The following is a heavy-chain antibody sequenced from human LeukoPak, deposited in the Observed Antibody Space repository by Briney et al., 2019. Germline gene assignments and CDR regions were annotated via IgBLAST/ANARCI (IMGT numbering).Heavy chain of an antibody. D-gene: IGHD3-22*01. J-gene: IGHJ4*02. V-gene: IGHV3-23*01. CDR3: AKDHGYYYDSSGYYGLFDY. CDR2: ISGSGGST. Sequence: PEGSLRLSCAASGFTFSSYAMSWVRQAPGKGLEWVSAISGSGGSTYYADSVKGRFTISRDNSKNTLYLQMNSLRAEDTAVYYCAKDHGYYYDSSGYYGLFDYWGQGTLVTVSS. CDR1: GFTFSSYA.